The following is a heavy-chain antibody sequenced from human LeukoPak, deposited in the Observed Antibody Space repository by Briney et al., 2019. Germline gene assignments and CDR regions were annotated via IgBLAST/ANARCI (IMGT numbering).Heavy chain of an antibody. D-gene: IGHD5-18*01. CDR3: AKEPQPWLGAFDV. Sequence: PGRSLRLSCAASGFTFSNFAMHWVRQAPGKGLEWVAIVWYDGTKKYYVDSVDGRFTISRDNSKNTLYLQMNGLRAADTAVYYCAKEPQPWLGAFDVRGQGTMVTVSS. CDR2: VWYDGTKK. CDR1: GFTFSNFA. J-gene: IGHJ3*01. V-gene: IGHV3-33*06.